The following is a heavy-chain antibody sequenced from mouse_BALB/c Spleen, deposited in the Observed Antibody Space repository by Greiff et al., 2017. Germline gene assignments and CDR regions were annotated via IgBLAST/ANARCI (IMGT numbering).Heavy chain of an antibody. CDR2: IWGDGST. Sequence: VQLVESGPGLVAPSQSLSITCTVSGFSLTGYGVNWVRQPPGKGLEWLGMIWGDGSTDYNSALKSRLSISKDNSKSQVFLKMNSLQTDDTARYYCARVYYYGSSSYFDYWGQGTTLTVSS. J-gene: IGHJ2*01. CDR3: ARVYYYGSSSYFDY. D-gene: IGHD1-1*01. V-gene: IGHV2-6-7*01. CDR1: GFSLTGYG.